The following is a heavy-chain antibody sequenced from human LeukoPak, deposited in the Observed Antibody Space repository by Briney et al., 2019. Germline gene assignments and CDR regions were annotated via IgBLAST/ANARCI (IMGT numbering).Heavy chain of an antibody. CDR2: IYDSGST. D-gene: IGHD2-15*01. Sequence: SQTLSLTCAVSGGSISSDGYCWSWIRQPPGKGLEWIVYIYDSGSTYYNPSLKSRVTISVDRSTQQLSLKLSSVTAADTAVYYCARVRRSCSGGSCHHWFDPWGQGTLVTVSS. J-gene: IGHJ5*02. CDR3: ARVRRSCSGGSCHHWFDP. V-gene: IGHV4-30-2*01. CDR1: GGSISSDGYC.